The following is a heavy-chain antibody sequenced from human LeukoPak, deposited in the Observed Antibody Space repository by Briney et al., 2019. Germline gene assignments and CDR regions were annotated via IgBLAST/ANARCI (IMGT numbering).Heavy chain of an antibody. Sequence: ASVKVSCKASGYTFTSYYMHWVRQAPGQGLEWMGWINTNTGNPTYAQGFTGRFVFSLDTSVSTAYLQISSLKAEDTALYYCARGEWLLEYWGQGTLVTVSS. D-gene: IGHD5-24*01. V-gene: IGHV7-4-1*02. CDR2: INTNTGNP. CDR1: GYTFTSYY. CDR3: ARGEWLLEY. J-gene: IGHJ4*02.